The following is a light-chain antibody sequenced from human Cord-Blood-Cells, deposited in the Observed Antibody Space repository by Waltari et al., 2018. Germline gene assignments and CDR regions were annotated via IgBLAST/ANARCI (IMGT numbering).Light chain of an antibody. CDR2: DAS. CDR1: QDISNY. Sequence: DIQMTQSPSSLSASVGDRVTITCQASQDISNYLNWYQQKPGKAPKLLIYDASNLETGVPSRVSGSGSETDFTFTISSLQPEDIATYYCQQYDNLPPLTFGGGTKVEIK. CDR3: QQYDNLPPLT. V-gene: IGKV1-33*01. J-gene: IGKJ4*01.